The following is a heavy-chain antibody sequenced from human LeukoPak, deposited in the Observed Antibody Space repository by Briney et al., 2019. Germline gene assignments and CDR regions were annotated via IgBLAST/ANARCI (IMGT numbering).Heavy chain of an antibody. CDR3: ARDPKYYYGSGGTFDY. CDR2: ISAYNGNT. J-gene: IGHJ4*02. Sequence: ASAKVSCTASGYTFTSYGISWRRQAPGQGLEWMGWISAYNGNTNYAQKLQGRVTMTTDTSTSTAYMELRSLRSDDTAVYYCARDPKYYYGSGGTFDYWGQGTLVTVSS. CDR1: GYTFTSYG. V-gene: IGHV1-18*04. D-gene: IGHD3-10*01.